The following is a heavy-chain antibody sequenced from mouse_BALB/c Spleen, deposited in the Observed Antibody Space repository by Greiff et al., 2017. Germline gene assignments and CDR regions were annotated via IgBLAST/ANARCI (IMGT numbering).Heavy chain of an antibody. V-gene: IGHV5-6*01. CDR2: ISSGGSYT. J-gene: IGHJ2*01. CDR1: GFTFSSYG. CDR3: ARRDTTVADY. Sequence: EVQGVESGGDLVKPGGSLKLSCAASGFTFSSYGMSWVRQTPDKRLEWVATISSGGSYTYYPDSVKGRFTISRDNAKNTLYLQMSSLKSEDTAMYYCARRDTTVADYWGQGTTLTVSS. D-gene: IGHD1-1*01.